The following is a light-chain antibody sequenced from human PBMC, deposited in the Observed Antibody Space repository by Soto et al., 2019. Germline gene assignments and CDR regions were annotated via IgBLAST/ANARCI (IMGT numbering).Light chain of an antibody. Sequence: DIQMTQSPSSLSASVGDRVTITCRASQNINTYLNWCQQKPGKAPNLLIYAASSLQSGVPSRFSGSGSGTDFTLTISSLQPEDFATYYCQQSYSNPYTFGQGTKLEMK. J-gene: IGKJ2*01. CDR3: QQSYSNPYT. CDR1: QNINTY. V-gene: IGKV1-39*01. CDR2: AAS.